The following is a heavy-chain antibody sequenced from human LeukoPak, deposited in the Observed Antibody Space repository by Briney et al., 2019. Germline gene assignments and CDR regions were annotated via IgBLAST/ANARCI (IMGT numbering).Heavy chain of an antibody. CDR3: ARAGPGEHNSGWLYYFDY. CDR2: INTNTRNP. Sequence: ASVKVSCKASGYTFTNYTMNWVRQAPGQGLEWMGWINTNTRNPTYAQGFTGRFVFSLDTSVSTAYLQISSLKAEDTAVYYCARAGPGEHNSGWLYYFDYWGQGTLVTVSS. CDR1: GYTFTNYT. J-gene: IGHJ4*02. D-gene: IGHD6-19*01. V-gene: IGHV7-4-1*02.